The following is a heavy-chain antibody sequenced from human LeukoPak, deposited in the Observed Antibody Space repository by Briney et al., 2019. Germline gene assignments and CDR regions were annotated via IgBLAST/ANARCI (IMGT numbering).Heavy chain of an antibody. V-gene: IGHV3-48*03. CDR1: GFTFSSYE. CDR3: AREYRIAAAGHFDY. D-gene: IGHD6-13*01. CDR2: ISSSGSTR. J-gene: IGHJ4*02. Sequence: GGSLRLSCAASGFTFSSYEMNWVRQAPGKGLEWISYISSSGSTRYYADSTKGRFTISRDNAKNSLYLQMNSLRAEDTAVYYCAREYRIAAAGHFDYWGQGTLVTVSS.